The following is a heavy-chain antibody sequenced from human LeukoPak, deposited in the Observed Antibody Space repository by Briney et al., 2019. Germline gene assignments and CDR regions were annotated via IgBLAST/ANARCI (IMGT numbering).Heavy chain of an antibody. V-gene: IGHV3-30*18. J-gene: IGHJ5*02. CDR3: AKDRGFSYGLGS. D-gene: IGHD3-10*01. CDR2: ISYDGSNK. Sequence: SGGSLRLSCAASGFTFSSYDVYWVRQAPGKGLEWVAVISYDGSNKYYADAVKGRFSVSRDTSKNTLYLQMSSLRGEDTAVYYCAKDRGFSYGLGSWGQGTLVTVSS. CDR1: GFTFSSYD.